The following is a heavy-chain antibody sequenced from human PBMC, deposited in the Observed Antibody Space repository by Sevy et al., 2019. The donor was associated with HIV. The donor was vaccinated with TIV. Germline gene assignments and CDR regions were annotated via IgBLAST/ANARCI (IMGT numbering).Heavy chain of an antibody. CDR2: ISYDGSNK. J-gene: IGHJ3*02. D-gene: IGHD3-10*01. CDR1: GFTFSSYA. V-gene: IGHV3-30-3*01. Sequence: WGSLRLSCAASGFTFSSYAMHWVRQAPGKGLEWVAVISYDGSNKYYADSVKGRFTISRDNSKNTLYLQMNSLRAEDTAVYYCARDHDHGGFDIWGQGTMVTVSS. CDR3: ARDHDHGGFDI.